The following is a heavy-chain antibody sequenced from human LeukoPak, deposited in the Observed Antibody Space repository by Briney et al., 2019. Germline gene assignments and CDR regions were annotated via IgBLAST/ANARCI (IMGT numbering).Heavy chain of an antibody. CDR3: ARAGVGTIDADY. J-gene: IGHJ4*02. CDR2: ISYDGSNK. D-gene: IGHD5-12*01. Sequence: GGSLRLSCAASGFTLSSFAMHWVRQAPGKGLEWVAVISYDGSNKYYADSVTGRFTISRNNSKNTLYLQMNSLRVEDTAVYYCARAGVGTIDADYWGQGTLVTVSS. CDR1: GFTLSSFA. V-gene: IGHV3-30-3*01.